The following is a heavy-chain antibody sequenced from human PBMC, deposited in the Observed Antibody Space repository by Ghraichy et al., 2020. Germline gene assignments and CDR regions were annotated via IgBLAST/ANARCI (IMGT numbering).Heavy chain of an antibody. V-gene: IGHV3-23*01. CDR3: AKDVYITMVRGVIKVGRGFDY. CDR1: GFSFSNYV. CDR2: ISDSGGST. J-gene: IGHJ4*02. Sequence: GGSLRLSCAASGFSFSNYVMSWVRQAPEKGLEWVSGISDSGGSTYYADSVKGRFTISRDNSKRTLYLQMNSLRAEDTAIYYCAKDVYITMVRGVIKVGRGFDYWGQGTLVTVSS. D-gene: IGHD3-10*01.